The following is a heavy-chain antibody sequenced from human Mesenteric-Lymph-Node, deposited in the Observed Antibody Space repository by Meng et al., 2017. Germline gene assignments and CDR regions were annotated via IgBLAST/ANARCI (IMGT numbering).Heavy chain of an antibody. CDR1: GYTFTSYY. Sequence: ASVKVSCKASGYTFTSYYMHWVRQAPGQGLEWMGIINPSGGSTSYAQKFQGRVTMTTDTSTSTAYMELRSLRSDDTAVYYCARKYSGNDYWGQGTLVTVSS. CDR3: ARKYSGNDY. CDR2: INPSGGST. D-gene: IGHD1-26*01. J-gene: IGHJ4*02. V-gene: IGHV1-46*01.